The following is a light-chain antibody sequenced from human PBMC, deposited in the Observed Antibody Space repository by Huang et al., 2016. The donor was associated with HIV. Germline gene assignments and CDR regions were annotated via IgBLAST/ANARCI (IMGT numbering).Light chain of an antibody. CDR1: QSISRN. CDR3: QQSSSWPPLT. V-gene: IGKV3-11*01. J-gene: IGKJ4*01. CDR2: DAS. Sequence: EIVLTQSPATLSLSPGKRATLSCRASQSISRNLAWYQQKPGQAPRLLIYDASNRATGIPARCSGSGAGTDFTLTITSLEPEDFAVYYCQQSSSWPPLTFGGGTKVEIK.